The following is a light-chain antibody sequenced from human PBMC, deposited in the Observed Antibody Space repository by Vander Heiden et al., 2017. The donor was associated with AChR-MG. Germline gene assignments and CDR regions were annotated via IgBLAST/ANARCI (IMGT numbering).Light chain of an antibody. CDR3: QQSYNTPRT. J-gene: IGKJ1*01. V-gene: IGKV1-39*01. Sequence: DIPMTQSPSSLSASVGDSVTISCRAGRTIYTYLNWYQQKPGEAPKLLIHTTSNLQSGVPSRFSGSGTGTDFTLTISSLQPEDGATYYCQQSYNTPRTFGQGTKVEI. CDR2: TTS. CDR1: RTIYTY.